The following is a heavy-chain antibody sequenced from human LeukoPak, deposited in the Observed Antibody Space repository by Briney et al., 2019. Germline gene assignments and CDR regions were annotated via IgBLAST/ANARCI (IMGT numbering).Heavy chain of an antibody. CDR2: IYPGDSDT. V-gene: IGHV5-51*01. CDR1: GFRFTNYW. Sequence: GESLKISCKGSGFRFTNYWIGWVRQMPGKGLEWMGIIYPGDSDTRYSPSFQGQVTISADKSISTAYLQWSSLKASDTAMYYCAIGGDSTTSCYRCFTYWGQGTLVTVSS. D-gene: IGHD2-2*02. J-gene: IGHJ4*02. CDR3: AIGGDSTTSCYRCFTY.